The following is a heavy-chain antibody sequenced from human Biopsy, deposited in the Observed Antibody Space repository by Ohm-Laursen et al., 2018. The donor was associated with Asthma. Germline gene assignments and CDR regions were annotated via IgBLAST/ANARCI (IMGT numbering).Heavy chain of an antibody. Sequence: SLRLSCAASGFTFRSYAMHWVCQAPGKGLEWVAVGGSYYDGGLKYYADSVNGRFTVSRDDSKSTLYLQMNSLRPDDTAVYYCARDVMEWYLPAFDFWGQGTLVTVSS. CDR2: GGSYYDGGLK. CDR3: ARDVMEWYLPAFDF. CDR1: GFTFRSYA. D-gene: IGHD3-3*01. J-gene: IGHJ4*02. V-gene: IGHV3-30-3*01.